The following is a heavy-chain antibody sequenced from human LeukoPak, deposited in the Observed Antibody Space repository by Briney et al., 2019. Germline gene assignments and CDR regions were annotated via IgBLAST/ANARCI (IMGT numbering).Heavy chain of an antibody. CDR3: ARYDYVWGTVTHPDY. J-gene: IGHJ4*02. CDR2: IYPGDSDT. CDR1: GYSFASYW. V-gene: IGHV5-51*01. Sequence: GESLKISCKGSGYSFASYWIGWVRQMPGKGLEWMGIIYPGDSDTRYNPSFQGQVTISADKSISTAYLQWSSLKASDTAVYYCARYDYVWGTVTHPDYWGQGTLVTVSS. D-gene: IGHD3-16*01.